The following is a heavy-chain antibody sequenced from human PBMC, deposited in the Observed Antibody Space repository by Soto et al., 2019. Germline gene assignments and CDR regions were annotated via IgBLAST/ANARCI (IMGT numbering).Heavy chain of an antibody. Sequence: GAEVKKPGASVKVSCKASGYTFTIYGISWVRQAPGQGLEWMGWISGYNGNTDYAQNLQDRVTLTTDATTSSVYMELRSLRSDDTAVYYCARVDYYDSSGYYGYWGQGTLITVSS. J-gene: IGHJ4*02. CDR2: ISGYNGNT. V-gene: IGHV1-18*04. CDR3: ARVDYYDSSGYYGY. D-gene: IGHD3-22*01. CDR1: GYTFTIYG.